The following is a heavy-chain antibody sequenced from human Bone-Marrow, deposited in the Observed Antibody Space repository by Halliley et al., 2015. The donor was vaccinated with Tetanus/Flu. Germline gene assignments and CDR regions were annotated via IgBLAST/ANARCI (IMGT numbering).Heavy chain of an antibody. J-gene: IGHJ6*02. V-gene: IGHV3-53*01. CDR3: ARRPLGGRGMDV. CDR2: IDSGGPT. Sequence: IDSGGPTYSADSVKGRFPLSRDDSKNTVSLQMNSLRAEDTAVYYCARRPLGGRGMDVWGQGTTVTVSS. D-gene: IGHD3-16*01.